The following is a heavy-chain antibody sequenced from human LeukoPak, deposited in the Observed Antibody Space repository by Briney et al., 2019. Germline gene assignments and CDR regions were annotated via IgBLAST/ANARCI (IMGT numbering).Heavy chain of an antibody. J-gene: IGHJ6*02. V-gene: IGHV3-23*01. D-gene: IGHD1-14*01. Sequence: GGSLRLSCAASGFTFSSYAMSWVRQAPGKGLEWVSAISGSGGSTYYADSVKGRFTISRDNSKNTLYLQMNSLRSDDTAVYYCARARPQGRRYYYYGMDVWGQGTTVTVSS. CDR3: ARARPQGRRYYYYGMDV. CDR1: GFTFSSYA. CDR2: ISGSGGST.